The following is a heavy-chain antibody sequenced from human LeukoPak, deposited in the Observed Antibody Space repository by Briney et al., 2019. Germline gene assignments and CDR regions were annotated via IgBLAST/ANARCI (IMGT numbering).Heavy chain of an antibody. CDR1: GFTFTNYW. Sequence: GGSLRLSCAASGFTFTNYWMHWVRQAPGMGLVWVSRLPPDELGIIYADSVEGRFTISRDNSKNTLYLQMNSLRAEDTAVYYCAKGDSSSWLFDYWGQGTLVTVSS. J-gene: IGHJ4*02. CDR3: AKGDSSSWLFDY. V-gene: IGHV3-74*01. D-gene: IGHD6-13*01. CDR2: LPPDELGI.